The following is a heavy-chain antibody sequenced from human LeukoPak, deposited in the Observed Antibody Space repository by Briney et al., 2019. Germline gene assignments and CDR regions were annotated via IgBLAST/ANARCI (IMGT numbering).Heavy chain of an antibody. Sequence: GGSLRLSCAASGFTFSSYGMHWVRQAPGKGLEWVAFIRYDGSNKYYADSVKGRFTISRDNPKNTLYLQMNSLRAEDTAVYYCAKDPAVAGEYFDYWGQGTLVTVSS. CDR2: IRYDGSNK. J-gene: IGHJ4*02. CDR1: GFTFSSYG. CDR3: AKDPAVAGEYFDY. V-gene: IGHV3-30*02. D-gene: IGHD6-19*01.